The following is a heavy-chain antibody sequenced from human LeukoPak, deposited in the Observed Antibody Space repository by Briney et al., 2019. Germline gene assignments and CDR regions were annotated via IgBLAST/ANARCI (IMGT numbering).Heavy chain of an antibody. D-gene: IGHD3-16*01. V-gene: IGHV3-48*01. J-gene: IGHJ4*02. CDR3: ARSGMITFGGVINDY. CDR2: ISSSSSTI. CDR1: GFTFSSYS. Sequence: GGSLRLSCAASGFTFSSYSMNWVRQAPGKGLEWVSYISSSSSTIYYADSVKGRFTISRDNAKNPLYLQMNSLRAEDTAVYYCARSGMITFGGVINDYWGQGTLVTVSS.